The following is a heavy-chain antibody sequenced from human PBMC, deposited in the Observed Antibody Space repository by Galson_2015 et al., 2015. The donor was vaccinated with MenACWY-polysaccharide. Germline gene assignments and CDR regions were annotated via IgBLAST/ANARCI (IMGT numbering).Heavy chain of an antibody. CDR3: ARAYCDRTTCYGMDV. J-gene: IGHJ6*02. V-gene: IGHV3-30-3*01. CDR1: GFTFSTYA. Sequence: SLRLSCAASGFTFSTYAIHWVRQAPGKGLEWVAVISYDGSNKYFADSVMGRFTISRDNFRNTLYLQMNSLTLEDTAVYYCARAYCDRTTCYGMDVWGQGTTVTVSS. CDR2: ISYDGSNK. D-gene: IGHD2-2*01.